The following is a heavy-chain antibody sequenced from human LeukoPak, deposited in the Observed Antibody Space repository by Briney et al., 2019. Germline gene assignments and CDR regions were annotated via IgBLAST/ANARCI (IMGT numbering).Heavy chain of an antibody. Sequence: PGGSLRFSCAASGFTFDDYAMHWVRQAPGKGLEWVSRILGNGGTTYYGDSVKGRFTISRDNSKNSLFLQMFSLRTEDTALYYCAKGTRDYGGLPRWYFDLWGRGTLVTVSS. D-gene: IGHD4-23*01. CDR1: GFTFDDYA. CDR3: AKGTRDYGGLPRWYFDL. J-gene: IGHJ2*01. CDR2: ILGNGGTT. V-gene: IGHV3-43*02.